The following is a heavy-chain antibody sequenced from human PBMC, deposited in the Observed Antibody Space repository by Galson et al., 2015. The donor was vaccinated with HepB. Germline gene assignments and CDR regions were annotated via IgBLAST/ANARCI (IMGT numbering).Heavy chain of an antibody. CDR2: INPNSGGT. CDR3: ATHYYDSSGYYPFDY. Sequence: SVKVSCKASGYTFTGYYMHWVRQAPGQGLEWMGWINPNSGGTNYAQKFQGRVTMTRDTSISTAYMELCRLRSDDTAVYYCATHYYDSSGYYPFDYWGQGTLVTVSS. V-gene: IGHV1-2*02. D-gene: IGHD3-22*01. J-gene: IGHJ4*02. CDR1: GYTFTGYY.